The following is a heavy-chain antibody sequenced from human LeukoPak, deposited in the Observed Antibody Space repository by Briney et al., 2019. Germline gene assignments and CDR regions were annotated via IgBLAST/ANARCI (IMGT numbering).Heavy chain of an antibody. CDR2: ISSSSSYI. Sequence: PGGSLRLSCAASGFTFSSYSMNWVRQAPGKGLEWVSSISSSSSYIYYADSVKGRFTISRDNSKNTLYLQMNSLRAEDTAVYYCAKGGGKVPRAPIGLYFDYWGQGTLVTVSS. CDR1: GFTFSSYS. V-gene: IGHV3-21*04. CDR3: AKGGGKVPRAPIGLYFDY. D-gene: IGHD4-23*01. J-gene: IGHJ4*02.